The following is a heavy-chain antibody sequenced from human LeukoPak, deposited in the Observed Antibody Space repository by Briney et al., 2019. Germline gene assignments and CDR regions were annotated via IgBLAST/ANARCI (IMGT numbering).Heavy chain of an antibody. V-gene: IGHV3-30*03. D-gene: IGHD1-1*01. Sequence: GGSLRLSCAASGFTFSSYGMHWVRQAPGKGLEWVAVISYDGSNKYYADSVKGRFTISRDNSKNTLYLQMNSLRAEDTAVYYCAGESHETREDYWGQGTLVTVSS. CDR3: AGESHETREDY. CDR2: ISYDGSNK. CDR1: GFTFSSYG. J-gene: IGHJ4*02.